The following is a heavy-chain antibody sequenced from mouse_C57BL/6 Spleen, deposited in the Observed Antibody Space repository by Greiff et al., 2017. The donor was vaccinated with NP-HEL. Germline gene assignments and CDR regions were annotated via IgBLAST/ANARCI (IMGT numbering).Heavy chain of an antibody. CDR2: IDPETGGT. V-gene: IGHV1-15*01. CDR3: TRGTTVVADYYAMDY. J-gene: IGHJ4*01. CDR1: GYTFTDYE. D-gene: IGHD1-1*01. Sequence: QVQLQQSGAELVRPGASVTLSCKASGYTFTDYEMHWVKQTPVHGLEWIGAIDPETGGTAYNQKFKGKAILTADKSSSPAYMELRSLTSEDSAVYYCTRGTTVVADYYAMDYWGQGTSVTVSS.